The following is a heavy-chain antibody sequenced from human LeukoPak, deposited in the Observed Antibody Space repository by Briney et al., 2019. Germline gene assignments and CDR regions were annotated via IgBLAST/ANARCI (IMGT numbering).Heavy chain of an antibody. CDR1: GYTLTELS. J-gene: IGHJ3*02. CDR2: FDPEDGET. D-gene: IGHD2-21*01. V-gene: IGHV1-24*01. CDR3: ATGYTGDSDAFDI. Sequence: ASVKVSCKVSGYTLTELSMHWVRQAPGKGLEWMGGFDPEDGETIYAQKFQGRVTMTEDTSTDTAYMELSSLRSEDAAVYYCATGYTGDSDAFDIWGQGTMVTVSS.